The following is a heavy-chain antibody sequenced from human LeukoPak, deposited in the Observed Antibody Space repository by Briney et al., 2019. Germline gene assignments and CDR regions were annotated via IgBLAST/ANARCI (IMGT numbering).Heavy chain of an antibody. J-gene: IGHJ6*03. Sequence: GGSLRLSCAASGFTFSNAWMSWVRQAPGKGLEWVGRIKSKTDGGTTDYAAPVKGRFTISRDDSKNTLYLQMNSLKTEDTAVYYCTTYDFWSGPHDYYYYYYMDVWGKGTTVTVSS. CDR3: TTYDFWSGPHDYYYYYYMDV. CDR2: IKSKTDGGTT. D-gene: IGHD3-3*01. V-gene: IGHV3-15*01. CDR1: GFTFSNAW.